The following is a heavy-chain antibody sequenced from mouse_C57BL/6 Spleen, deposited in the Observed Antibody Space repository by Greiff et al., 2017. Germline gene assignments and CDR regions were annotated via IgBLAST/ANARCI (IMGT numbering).Heavy chain of an antibody. V-gene: IGHV1-69*01. J-gene: IGHJ2*01. D-gene: IGHD2-3*01. CDR3: ARGADGYHSFDY. CDR2: IDPSDSYT. CDR1: GYTFTSYW. Sequence: VQLQQPGAELVMPGASVKLSCKASGYTFTSYWMHWVKQRPGQGLEWIGGIDPSDSYTNYNQKFKGKSTLTVDKSSSTAYMQLSSLTSEDSAVYYCARGADGYHSFDYWGQGTTLTVSS.